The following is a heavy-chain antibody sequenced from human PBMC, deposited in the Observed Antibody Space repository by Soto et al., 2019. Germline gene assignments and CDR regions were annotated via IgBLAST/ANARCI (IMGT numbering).Heavy chain of an antibody. CDR3: AVKGPAAISFPPKSDY. D-gene: IGHD2-2*01. Sequence: QVQLVQSGAEVKKPGSSVKVSCKASGGTFSSYTISWVRQAPGQGLEWMGRIIPILGIANYAQKFQGRVTITADKSTSTAYMELSSLRSEDTAVYYCAVKGPAAISFPPKSDYWGQGTLVTVSS. CDR1: GGTFSSYT. CDR2: IIPILGIA. J-gene: IGHJ4*02. V-gene: IGHV1-69*02.